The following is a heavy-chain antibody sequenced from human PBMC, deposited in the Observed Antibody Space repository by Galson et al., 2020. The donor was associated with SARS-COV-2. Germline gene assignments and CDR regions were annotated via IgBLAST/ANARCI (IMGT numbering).Heavy chain of an antibody. V-gene: IGHV4-39*01. CDR1: GGSISSSSYY. D-gene: IGHD2-21*02. CDR2: IYYSGST. Sequence: SETLSLTCTVSGGSISSSSYYWGWIRQPPGKGLEWIGSIYYSGSTYYNPSLKSRVTISVDTSKNQFSLKLSSVTAADTAVYYCARRFVAYCGGDCYSDAFDIWGQGTMVTVSS. CDR3: ARRFVAYCGGDCYSDAFDI. J-gene: IGHJ3*02.